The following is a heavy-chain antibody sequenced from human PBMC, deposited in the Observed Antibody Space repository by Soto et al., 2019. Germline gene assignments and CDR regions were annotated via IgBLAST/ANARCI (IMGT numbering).Heavy chain of an antibody. D-gene: IGHD4-17*01. V-gene: IGHV3-30*18. CDR3: AKEPFYGGGLRGPDYYYMDV. J-gene: IGHJ6*03. Sequence: QVQLVESGGGVVQPGRSLRLSCAASGFTFSSYGMHWVRQAPGKGLEWVAVISYDGSNKYYADSVKGRFTISRDNSKNTLYLQMNSLRAEDTAVYYCAKEPFYGGGLRGPDYYYMDVWGKGTTVTVSS. CDR1: GFTFSSYG. CDR2: ISYDGSNK.